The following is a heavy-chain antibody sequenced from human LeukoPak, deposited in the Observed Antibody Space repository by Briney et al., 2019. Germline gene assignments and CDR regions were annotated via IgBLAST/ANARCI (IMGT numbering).Heavy chain of an antibody. J-gene: IGHJ4*02. CDR1: GYTFTSYG. CDR3: ARDGGSYGYYVGDY. V-gene: IGHV1-18*01. D-gene: IGHD5-18*01. Sequence: GASVKVSCKASGYTFTSYGIIWVRQAPGQGLEWMGWISTYDGNTKYAQRLQGRVTMTTDTSTSTAYMELRSLRSDDTAVYYCARDGGSYGYYVGDYWGQGTLVTVSS. CDR2: ISTYDGNT.